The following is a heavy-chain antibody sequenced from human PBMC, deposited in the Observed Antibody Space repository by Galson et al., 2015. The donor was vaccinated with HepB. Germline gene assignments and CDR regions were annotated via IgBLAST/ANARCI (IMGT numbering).Heavy chain of an antibody. D-gene: IGHD6-19*01. CDR3: ARGGSGWYGDYDYHGMDV. Sequence: ETLSLTCSVSGGSISGYFWTWIRQPAGKGLEWIGRIYSSGNTNFNPSLASRVAMSVDTSKNQFSLNLFSVTVADTAVYYCARGGSGWYGDYDYHGMDVWGQGTTVIISS. CDR1: GGSISGYF. CDR2: IYSSGNT. J-gene: IGHJ6*02. V-gene: IGHV4-4*07.